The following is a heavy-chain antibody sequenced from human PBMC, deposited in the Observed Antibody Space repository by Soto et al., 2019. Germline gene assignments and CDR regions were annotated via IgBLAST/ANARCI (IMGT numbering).Heavy chain of an antibody. Sequence: EVQLLESGGGLVQPGGSLRLSCAASGFTFSTYSMTWVRQAPGKGLEWVSIIRDSGGSAHYADSVRGRFTISRDNSKNTLFLQMNRVRAEDTAVYYCARVKAQILSSGWYGGDDIWGQGTGVTVSS. CDR1: GFTFSTYS. J-gene: IGHJ3*02. CDR3: ARVKAQILSSGWYGGDDI. D-gene: IGHD6-19*01. V-gene: IGHV3-23*01. CDR2: IRDSGGSA.